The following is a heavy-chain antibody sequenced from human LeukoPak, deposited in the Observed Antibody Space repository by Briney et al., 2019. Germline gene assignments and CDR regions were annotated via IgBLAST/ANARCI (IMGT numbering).Heavy chain of an antibody. CDR1: RFTFSSYW. CDR2: IKQDGSEK. J-gene: IGHJ4*02. Sequence: PEGSLRLSCAASRFTFSSYWMSWVRQAPGKGLEWVANIKQDGSEKHYVDSVKGRFTISRDNAKNSLYLQMNSLRAEDTAVYYCARGFSSYAYWGQGTLVTVSS. CDR3: ARGFSSYAY. D-gene: IGHD2-2*01. V-gene: IGHV3-7*01.